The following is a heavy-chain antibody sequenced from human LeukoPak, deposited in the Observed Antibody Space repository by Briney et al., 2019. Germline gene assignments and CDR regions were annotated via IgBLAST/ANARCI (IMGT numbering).Heavy chain of an antibody. CDR3: ARTGITIFGVVIPVPTDAFDI. J-gene: IGHJ3*02. CDR1: GYTFTSYG. Sequence: ASVKVSCKASGYTFTSYGISWVRQAPGQGLEWMGWISAYNGNTNYAQKLQGRVTMTTDTSTSTAYMELRSLRSDDTAVYYCARTGITIFGVVIPVPTDAFDIWGQGTMVTVSS. V-gene: IGHV1-18*01. D-gene: IGHD3-3*01. CDR2: ISAYNGNT.